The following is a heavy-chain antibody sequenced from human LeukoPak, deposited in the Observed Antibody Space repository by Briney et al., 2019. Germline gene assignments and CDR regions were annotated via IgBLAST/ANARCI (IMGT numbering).Heavy chain of an antibody. CDR2: INHSGST. CDR3: ARDSVDVVVTEELIRNAFDI. V-gene: IGHV4-39*07. CDR1: GGSISSGGYY. D-gene: IGHD2-21*02. J-gene: IGHJ3*02. Sequence: PSETLSLTCTVSGGSISSGGYYWSWIRQPPGKGLEWIGEINHSGSTNYNPSLKSRVTISVDTSKNQFSLKLSSVTAADTAVYYCARDSVDVVVTEELIRNAFDIWGQGTMVTVSS.